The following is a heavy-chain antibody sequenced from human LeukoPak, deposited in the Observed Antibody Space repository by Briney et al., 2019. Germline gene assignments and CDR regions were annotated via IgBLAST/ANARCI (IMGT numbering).Heavy chain of an antibody. CDR3: AKDFDYADSS. CDR1: GFTFSNYA. J-gene: IGHJ5*02. Sequence: GGSLRLSCAASGFTFSNYAMSWIRQTPDKGLEWVSAITGTGDTTYYAVSVKGRFTISRDNPKNTLYLQMNSLRVEDTAVYYCAKDFDYADSSWGRGTLVTVSS. CDR2: ITGTGDTT. D-gene: IGHD4-17*01. V-gene: IGHV3-23*01.